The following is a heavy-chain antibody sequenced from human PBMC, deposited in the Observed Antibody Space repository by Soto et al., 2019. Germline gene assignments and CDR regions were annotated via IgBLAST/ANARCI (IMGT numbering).Heavy chain of an antibody. CDR3: AKAGGAAGTVDYFDY. J-gene: IGHJ4*02. D-gene: IGHD6-13*01. Sequence: GGSLRLSCAASGFSFRDYGMHWVRQAPGKGLEWVSVISGSVGSTYYADSVKGRFTITRDNSKNTLYLQMNSLRAEDTAVYYCAKAGGAAGTVDYFDYWGQGTLVTVSS. CDR1: GFSFRDYG. CDR2: ISGSVGST. V-gene: IGHV3-23*01.